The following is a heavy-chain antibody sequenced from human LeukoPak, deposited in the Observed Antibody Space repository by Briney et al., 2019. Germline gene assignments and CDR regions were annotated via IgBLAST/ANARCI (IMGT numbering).Heavy chain of an antibody. CDR3: AKEGCGGDCYGPPTFDY. D-gene: IGHD2-21*01. CDR2: INPNSGGT. V-gene: IGHV1-2*02. Sequence: ASVKVSCKAAGYTFTGYYMHWVRQAPGQGLEWMGWINPNSGGTNYAQKFQGRVTMTRDASISTAYMELSRLRSDDTAVYNCAKEGCGGDCYGPPTFDYWGQGTLVTVSS. CDR1: GYTFTGYY. J-gene: IGHJ4*02.